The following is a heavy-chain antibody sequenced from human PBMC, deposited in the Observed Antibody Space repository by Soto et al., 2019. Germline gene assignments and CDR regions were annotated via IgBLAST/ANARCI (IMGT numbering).Heavy chain of an antibody. Sequence: GESLKISCKGSGYSFTSYWISWVRQMPGKGLEWMGRIDPSDSYTNYSPSFQGHVTISADKSISTAYLQCSSLKSSDTAMYYCASTSVLATPYGMDVCGQRTTVTVSS. CDR3: ASTSVLATPYGMDV. CDR1: GYSFTSYW. J-gene: IGHJ6*02. V-gene: IGHV5-10-1*01. CDR2: IDPSDSYT. D-gene: IGHD3-10*01.